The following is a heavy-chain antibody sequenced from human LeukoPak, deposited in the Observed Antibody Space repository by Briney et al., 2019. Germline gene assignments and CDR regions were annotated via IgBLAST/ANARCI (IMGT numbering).Heavy chain of an antibody. D-gene: IGHD3-3*01. J-gene: IGHJ5*02. CDR1: GFTFSDSA. CDR3: AKGGQHFDFWRFDL. CDR2: ISNTGGRT. Sequence: GGSLRLSCAASGFTFSDSAVSWVRHSPGEGLKWVSSISNTGGRTYYADSVRGRFTITRDNSRNTVDLQMNSLRAGDTAKYYCAKGGQHFDFWRFDLWGQGILVIVSS. V-gene: IGHV3-23*01.